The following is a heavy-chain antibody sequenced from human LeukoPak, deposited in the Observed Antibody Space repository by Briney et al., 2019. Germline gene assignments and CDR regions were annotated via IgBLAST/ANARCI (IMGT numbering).Heavy chain of an antibody. CDR1: GFTVSSNY. CDR3: ARKDMSYYDILTGYYTPYYYYYMDV. V-gene: IGHV3-53*01. CDR2: IYSGDST. J-gene: IGHJ6*03. Sequence: PGGSLRLSCAASGFTVSSNYMTWVRQAPGKGLEWVSVIYSGDSTYYADSGKGRFTISRDNAKNSLYLQMNSLRAEDTVVYYCARKDMSYYDILTGYYTPYYYYYMDVWGKGTTVAISS. D-gene: IGHD3-9*01.